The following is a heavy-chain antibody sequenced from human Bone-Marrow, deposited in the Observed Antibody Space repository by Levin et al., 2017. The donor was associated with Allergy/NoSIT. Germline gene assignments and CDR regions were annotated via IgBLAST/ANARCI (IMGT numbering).Heavy chain of an antibody. Sequence: GASVKVSCTGSGYSFINYWIGWVRQVPGKGLEWMGIIFPGDSDTRYTPSFQGQVTISADKSINTVFLQWDSLKASDTAIYYCARRMAVAGTPWEYWGQGTLVTVSS. CDR2: IFPGDSDT. CDR3: ARRMAVAGTPWEY. D-gene: IGHD6-19*01. J-gene: IGHJ4*02. V-gene: IGHV5-51*01. CDR1: GYSFINYW.